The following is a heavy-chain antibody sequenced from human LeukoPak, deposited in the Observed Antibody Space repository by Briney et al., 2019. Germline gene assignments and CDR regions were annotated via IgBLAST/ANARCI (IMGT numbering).Heavy chain of an antibody. D-gene: IGHD5-12*01. CDR1: GYTFTGYY. CDR2: INPNSGGT. Sequence: ASVKVSCKASGYTFTGYYMHWVRQAPGQGLEWMGWINPNSGGTNYAQKFQGRVTMTRDTSISTAYMELSSLRSEDTAVYYCARGSGYGYYYYYYMDVWGKGTTVTVSS. J-gene: IGHJ6*03. CDR3: ARGSGYGYYYYYYMDV. V-gene: IGHV1-2*02.